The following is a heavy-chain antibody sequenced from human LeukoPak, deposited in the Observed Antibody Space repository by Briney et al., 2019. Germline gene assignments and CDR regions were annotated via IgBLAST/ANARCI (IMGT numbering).Heavy chain of an antibody. J-gene: IGHJ6*03. CDR1: GGTFSRYA. V-gene: IGHV1-69*13. CDR3: ARDLRYSSGWSASGMDV. CDR2: IIPIFGTA. D-gene: IGHD6-19*01. Sequence: SVKVSCKASGGTFSRYAITWVRQAPGQGLDWMGGIIPIFGTANYAQKFQGRVTITADESTSTVYMELRRLRSDDTAVYYCARDLRYSSGWSASGMDVWGKGTTVTISS.